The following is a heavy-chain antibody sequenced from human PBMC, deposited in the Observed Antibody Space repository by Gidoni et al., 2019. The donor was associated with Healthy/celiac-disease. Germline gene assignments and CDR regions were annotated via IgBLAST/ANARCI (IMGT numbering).Heavy chain of an antibody. CDR3: ARGFIVVVVAAARWFDP. V-gene: IGHV4-34*01. D-gene: IGHD2-15*01. J-gene: IGHJ5*02. Sequence: QVQLPQWGAGQLKPSATLSLTCAVYGGSFSGDYWSWIRQPPGKGREWIVERTPCGSTNYNPSIKSRVTISVDTSKNQFSLKLSSVTAADTAVYYCARGFIVVVVAAARWFDPWGQGTLVTVSS. CDR2: RTPCGST. CDR1: GGSFSGDY.